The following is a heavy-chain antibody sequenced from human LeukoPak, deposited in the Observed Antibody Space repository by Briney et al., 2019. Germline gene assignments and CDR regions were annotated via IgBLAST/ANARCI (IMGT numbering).Heavy chain of an antibody. CDR3: ARDRAWNYFDY. CDR1: GFTFSRHG. D-gene: IGHD3-3*01. CDR2: ISNDGSRK. Sequence: GGSLRLSCAPSGFTFSRHGMHWVRQAPGKGLEWVVIISNDGSRKYYAHSVEGRFTISRDNSKNTLYLQMDSLRAEDTAVYYCARDRAWNYFDYWGQGTLVTVSS. V-gene: IGHV3-30*03. J-gene: IGHJ4*02.